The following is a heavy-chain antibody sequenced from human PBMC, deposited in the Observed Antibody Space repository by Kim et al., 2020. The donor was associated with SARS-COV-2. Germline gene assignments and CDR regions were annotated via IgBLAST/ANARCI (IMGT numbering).Heavy chain of an antibody. D-gene: IGHD3-16*02. J-gene: IGHJ6*02. CDR1: GGSFSGYY. V-gene: IGHV4-34*01. Sequence: SETLSLTCAVYGGSFSGYYWSWIRQPPGKGLEWIGEINHSGSTNYNPSLKSRVTISVDTSKNQFSLKLSSVTAADTAVYYCARGVPSWGSYRTYYYYGMDVWGQGTTVTVSS. CDR3: ARGVPSWGSYRTYYYYGMDV. CDR2: INHSGST.